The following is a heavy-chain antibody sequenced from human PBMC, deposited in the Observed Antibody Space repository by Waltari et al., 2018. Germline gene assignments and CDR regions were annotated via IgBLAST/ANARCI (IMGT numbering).Heavy chain of an antibody. V-gene: IGHV3-7*01. J-gene: IGHJ4*02. Sequence: EVQLVESGGGLVQPGGSLRLSCAASGFPFSSYWMTWVRQAPGKGLEWVAHIKQDGSEKYYVGSVKGRFTISRDNAKNSLFLQLNSLRAEDTAVYYCAAASGGWNPVDYWGQGTLVTVSS. D-gene: IGHD2-15*01. CDR2: IKQDGSEK. CDR1: GFPFSSYW. CDR3: AAASGGWNPVDY.